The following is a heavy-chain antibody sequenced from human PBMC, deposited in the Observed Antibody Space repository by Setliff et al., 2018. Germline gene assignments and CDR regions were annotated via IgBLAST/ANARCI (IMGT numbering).Heavy chain of an antibody. J-gene: IGHJ4*02. CDR1: GFTFSSYA. CDR3: AKDRVMYSSGWSLFDY. CDR2: ISGSGAGT. V-gene: IGHV3-23*01. Sequence: GGSLRLSCAASGFTFSSYAMSWVRQAPGKGLEWVSAISGSGAGTYYADSVKGRFTISRDNSKNTLYLQMNSLRAEDTAVYNCAKDRVMYSSGWSLFDYWGQGTLVTVSS. D-gene: IGHD6-19*01.